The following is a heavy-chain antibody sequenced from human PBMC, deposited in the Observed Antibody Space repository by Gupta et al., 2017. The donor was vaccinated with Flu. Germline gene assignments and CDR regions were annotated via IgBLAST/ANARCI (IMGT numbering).Heavy chain of an antibody. V-gene: IGHV3-23*01. CDR1: ALSFSSYA. D-gene: IGHD3-16*01. Sequence: ELQLSESGGGMVHPGASLRLYCGSSALSFSSYAMSWVRQAPGKGLEWVSSISAIADRTYYAAYAKGGFTISRDNSKNTLYLQVDSRRAEDTAVYYCAKGRGTGEDAFAIWGQGTMVTV. CDR2: ISAIADRT. J-gene: IGHJ3*02. CDR3: AKGRGTGEDAFAI.